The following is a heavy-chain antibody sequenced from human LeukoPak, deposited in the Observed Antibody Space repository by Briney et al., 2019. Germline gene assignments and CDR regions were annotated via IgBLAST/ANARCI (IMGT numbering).Heavy chain of an antibody. CDR2: ISYDGSNK. V-gene: IGHV3-30*03. CDR1: GFTISSYG. D-gene: IGHD2-2*01. Sequence: HTGGSLRLSCAASGFTISSYGMHWVRQAPGKGLEWVAVISYDGSNKYYADSVKGRFTISRDNSKNTLYLQMNSLRAEDTAVYYCCSSTGYYYYGMDVWGQGTTVTVSS. J-gene: IGHJ6*02. CDR3: CSSTGYYYYGMDV.